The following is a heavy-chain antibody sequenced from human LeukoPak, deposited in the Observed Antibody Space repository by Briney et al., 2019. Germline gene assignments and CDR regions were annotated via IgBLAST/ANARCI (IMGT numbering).Heavy chain of an antibody. D-gene: IGHD3-10*01. V-gene: IGHV4-39*07. CDR2: MYYSGST. CDR1: SGSISSSSYY. Sequence: SETLSLTCTVSSGSISSSSYYWGWIRQPPGMGLEWIGSMYYSGSTYYNPSLKSRVTISVDTSKSQFSQKLSSVTAADTAVYYCAREMRSPRGGFDYWDQGTLVTVSS. J-gene: IGHJ4*02. CDR3: AREMRSPRGGFDY.